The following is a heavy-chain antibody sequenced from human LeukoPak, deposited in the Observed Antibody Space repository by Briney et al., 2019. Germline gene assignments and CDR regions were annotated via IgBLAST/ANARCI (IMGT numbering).Heavy chain of an antibody. CDR2: IIPIFGTA. CDR3: ARTRDGSGSYSAEYYYGMDV. CDR1: GGTFSSYA. Sequence: EASVKVSCKASGGTFSSYAISWVRQAPGQGLEWMGGIIPIFGTANYAQKFQGRVTITADESTSTAYKELSSLRSEDTAVYYCARTRDGSGSYSAEYYYGMDVWGQGTTVTVSS. J-gene: IGHJ6*02. D-gene: IGHD3-10*01. V-gene: IGHV1-69*13.